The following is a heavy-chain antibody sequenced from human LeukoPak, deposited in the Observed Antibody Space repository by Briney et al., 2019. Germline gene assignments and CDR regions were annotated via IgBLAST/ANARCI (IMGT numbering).Heavy chain of an antibody. V-gene: IGHV3-11*01. J-gene: IGHJ6*02. CDR2: ITNGGSTI. CDR3: ARSIGLTGGGVDV. D-gene: IGHD3-9*01. CDR1: GFTFRDYN. Sequence: GGSLRLSCAASGFTFRDYNMNWVRQAPGKGLEWVSYITNGGSTIHHADSVKDRFTISRDNAKKTQYLKMNSLKAEDTAVYYCARSIGLTGGGVDVWGQGTTVTVSS.